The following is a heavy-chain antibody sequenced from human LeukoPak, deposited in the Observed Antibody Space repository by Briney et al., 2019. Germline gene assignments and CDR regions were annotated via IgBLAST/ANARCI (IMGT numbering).Heavy chain of an antibody. CDR3: ARDRWELLWVFDY. D-gene: IGHD1-26*01. Sequence: PGGSLRLSCVASGFTFSSHWMHWVRRAPGKGLVWVSRVSSDGSSTRYADSVKGRFTISRDNSKNTLYLQMNSLRAEDTAVYYCARDRWELLWVFDYWGQGTLVTVSS. V-gene: IGHV3-74*01. CDR2: VSSDGSST. J-gene: IGHJ4*02. CDR1: GFTFSSHW.